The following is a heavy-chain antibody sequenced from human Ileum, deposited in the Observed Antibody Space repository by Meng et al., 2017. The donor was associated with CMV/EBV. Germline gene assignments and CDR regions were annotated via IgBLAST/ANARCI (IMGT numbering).Heavy chain of an antibody. Sequence: GESLKISCAASGFTFSSYSMNWVRQAPGKGLEWVSSISSSSSYIYYADSVKGRFTISRDNAKNSLYLQMNSLRAEDTAVYYCARGWLQFDYWGQGTLVTGS. CDR1: GFTFSSYS. CDR2: ISSSSSYI. J-gene: IGHJ4*02. CDR3: ARGWLQFDY. D-gene: IGHD5-24*01. V-gene: IGHV3-21*01.